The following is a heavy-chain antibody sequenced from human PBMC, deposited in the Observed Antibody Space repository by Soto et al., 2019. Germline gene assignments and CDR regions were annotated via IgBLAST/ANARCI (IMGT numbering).Heavy chain of an antibody. CDR2: IYYSGST. J-gene: IGHJ4*02. CDR3: ARAGGYYYGSGSYHFDY. V-gene: IGHV4-59*01. D-gene: IGHD3-10*01. Sequence: SETLSLTCTVSGGSISSYYWSWIRQPPGKGLEWIGYIYYSGSTNYNPSLKSRVTISVDTSKNQFSLKLSSVTAADTAVYYCARAGGYYYGSGSYHFDYWGQGTLVTVSS. CDR1: GGSISSYY.